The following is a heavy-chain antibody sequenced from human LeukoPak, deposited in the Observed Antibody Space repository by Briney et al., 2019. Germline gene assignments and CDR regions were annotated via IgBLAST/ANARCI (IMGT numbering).Heavy chain of an antibody. Sequence: GASVKVSCKASGYTFTAYYIHWVRQAPGQGLEWMGRINPNSGGTNYAQNFQDRVTMTRDTSISTAYMELNRLRSDDTAVYYCARVLGDPNWFDPWGQGTLVTASS. CDR1: GYTFTAYY. CDR3: ARVLGDPNWFDP. CDR2: INPNSGGT. V-gene: IGHV1-2*06. J-gene: IGHJ5*02. D-gene: IGHD2-21*02.